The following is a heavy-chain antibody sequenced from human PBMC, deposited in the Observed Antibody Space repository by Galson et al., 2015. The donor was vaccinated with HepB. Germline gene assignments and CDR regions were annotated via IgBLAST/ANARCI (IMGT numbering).Heavy chain of an antibody. Sequence: SVKVSCKASGSTFTSYGISWVRQAPGQGLEWMGWISPYSGNTNYAQKLQGRVTMTTDTSTSTAYMELRSLRSDDTAVYYCARAETSPGVYYFDYWGQGTLVTVSS. J-gene: IGHJ4*02. CDR1: GSTFTSYG. V-gene: IGHV1-18*01. CDR2: ISPYSGNT. D-gene: IGHD3-10*01. CDR3: ARAETSPGVYYFDY.